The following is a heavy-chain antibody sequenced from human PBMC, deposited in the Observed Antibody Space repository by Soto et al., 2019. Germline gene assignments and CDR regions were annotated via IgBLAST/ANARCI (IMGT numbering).Heavy chain of an antibody. V-gene: IGHV4-59*08. CDR3: ARRDDYGGWYFDL. CDR1: GGSISSYY. D-gene: IGHD4-17*01. J-gene: IGHJ2*01. Sequence: QVQLQESGPGLVKPSETLSLTCTVSGGSISSYYWSWIRQPPGKGLEWIGYIYYSGRTNYNPSLKSRVTISVDTSKNQFSLKLSSVTAADTAVYYCARRDDYGGWYFDLWGRGTLVTVSS. CDR2: IYYSGRT.